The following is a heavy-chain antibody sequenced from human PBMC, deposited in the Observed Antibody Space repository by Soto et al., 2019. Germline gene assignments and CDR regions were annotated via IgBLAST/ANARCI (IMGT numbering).Heavy chain of an antibody. D-gene: IGHD5-12*01. V-gene: IGHV3-23*01. CDR1: GFSFSYA. Sequence: GGSLRLSCVVSGFSFSYAIIWVRQAPGKGQEWVSGITGGGNTEYAASVKGRFTISRDNSKNTVYLQMNSLRAEDTAMYYCAKDAVYNDGMWLVSDWGQGTLVTVSS. CDR3: AKDAVYNDGMWLVSD. J-gene: IGHJ4*02. CDR2: ITGGGNT.